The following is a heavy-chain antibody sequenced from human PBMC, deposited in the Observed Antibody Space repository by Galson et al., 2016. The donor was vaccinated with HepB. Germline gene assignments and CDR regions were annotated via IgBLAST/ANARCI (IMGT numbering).Heavy chain of an antibody. CDR3: ARDVRGSEDY. V-gene: IGHV3-48*02. CDR1: GFTFSRYS. J-gene: IGHJ4*02. CDR2: ISSSSSTI. Sequence: SLRLSCAASGFTFSRYSMHWVRQAPGKGLEWVSHISSSSSTIYYADSVKGRFTISRDNAKNSLYPQMNSLRDEDTAVYYCARDVRGSEDYWGQGTLVTVSS. D-gene: IGHD1-26*01.